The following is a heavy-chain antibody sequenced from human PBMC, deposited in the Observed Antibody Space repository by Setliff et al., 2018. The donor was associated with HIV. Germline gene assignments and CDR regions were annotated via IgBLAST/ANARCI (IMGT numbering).Heavy chain of an antibody. CDR1: GFTFSSYS. Sequence: GGSLRLSCAASGFTFSSYSMNWVRQAPGKGLEWVSSISSSSSYIYYADSVKGRFTISRDNAKNSLYLQMNSLRAEDTAVYYCARDFRRYFDYYYYGMDVWGQGTTVTVS. J-gene: IGHJ6*02. V-gene: IGHV3-21*01. CDR2: ISSSSSYI. CDR3: ARDFRRYFDYYYYGMDV. D-gene: IGHD3-9*01.